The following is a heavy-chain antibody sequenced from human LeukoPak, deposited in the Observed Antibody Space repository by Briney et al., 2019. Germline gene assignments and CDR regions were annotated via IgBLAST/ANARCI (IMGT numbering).Heavy chain of an antibody. D-gene: IGHD6-19*01. CDR1: GGSISSGGYY. V-gene: IGHV4-61*08. CDR3: ARDLRYSSAWYDWYFDL. Sequence: PSQTLSLTCTVSGGSISSGGYYWSWIRQHPAKGLEWIGYIHYSGSTNYNPSLKSRVTISVDTSKNQFSLKLSSVTAADTAVYYCARDLRYSSAWYDWYFDLWGRGTLVTVSS. CDR2: IHYSGST. J-gene: IGHJ2*01.